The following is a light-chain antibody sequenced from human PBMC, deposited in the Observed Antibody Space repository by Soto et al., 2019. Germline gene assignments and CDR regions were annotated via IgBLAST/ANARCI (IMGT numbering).Light chain of an antibody. J-gene: IGKJ5*01. CDR2: GAS. CDR3: QQYGSSPIT. CDR1: QCVGY. Sequence: EIVLTQPPGTLSLSPGERATLSFRASQCVGYVAWHQQTPGQSPRLLLYGASNRATGVPDRFSGSGSGTDFTLTISRLEPEDFALYYCQQYGSSPITFGQGTRLEIK. V-gene: IGKV3-20*01.